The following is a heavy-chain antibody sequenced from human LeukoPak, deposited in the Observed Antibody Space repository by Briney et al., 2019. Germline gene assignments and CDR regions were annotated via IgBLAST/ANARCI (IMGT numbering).Heavy chain of an antibody. CDR2: IWYDGSNK. CDR3: ARAFPGIVAAGLVYYYYYMDV. D-gene: IGHD6-13*01. CDR1: GFTFSSYG. Sequence: PGGSLRLSCAASGFTFSSYGMHWVRQAPGKGLEWVAVIWYDGSNKYYADSVKGRFTISRDNSKNTLYLQMNSLRAEDTAVYYCARAFPGIVAAGLVYYYYYMDVWGKGTTVTVSS. J-gene: IGHJ6*03. V-gene: IGHV3-33*01.